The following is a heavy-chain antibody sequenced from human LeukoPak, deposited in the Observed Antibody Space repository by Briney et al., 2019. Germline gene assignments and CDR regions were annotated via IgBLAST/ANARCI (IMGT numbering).Heavy chain of an antibody. CDR1: GFTFSSYG. V-gene: IGHV3-33*01. J-gene: IGHJ3*02. D-gene: IGHD1-26*01. CDR2: IWYDGSNK. Sequence: GGSLRLSCAASGFTFSSYGMHWVRQAPGKGLEWVAVIWYDGSNKYYADSVKGRFTISRDNSKNTLYLQMNSLRAEDTAGYYCARDSGSYPGAFDIWGQGTMVTVSS. CDR3: ARDSGSYPGAFDI.